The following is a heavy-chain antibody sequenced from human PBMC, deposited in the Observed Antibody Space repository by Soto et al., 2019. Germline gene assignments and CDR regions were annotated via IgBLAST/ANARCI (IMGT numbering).Heavy chain of an antibody. J-gene: IGHJ4*02. CDR2: IWYDGSNK. CDR3: ARAPNYGSGRSRGVHFDY. Sequence: QVQLVESGGGVVQPGRSLRLSCAASGFTFSSYGMHWVRQAPGKGLEWVAVIWYDGSNKYYADSVKGRFTISRDNSKNTLYLQMNSLRAEDTAVYYCARAPNYGSGRSRGVHFDYWGQGTLVTVSS. D-gene: IGHD3-10*01. CDR1: GFTFSSYG. V-gene: IGHV3-33*01.